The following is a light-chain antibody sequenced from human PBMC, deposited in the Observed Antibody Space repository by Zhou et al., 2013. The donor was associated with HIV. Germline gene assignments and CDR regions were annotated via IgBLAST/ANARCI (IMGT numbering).Light chain of an antibody. CDR2: RAS. J-gene: IGKJ1*01. CDR3: QQSYSSPRT. V-gene: IGKV1-5*03. Sequence: DIQMTQSPSTLSASLGDRVNITCRASQSVGSWLAWFQQTPGKAPRLLIQRASTLESGVPSRFSGSGSGTEFTLTITSLQPDDFATYYCQQSYSSPRTFGQGTKVEIK. CDR1: QSVGSW.